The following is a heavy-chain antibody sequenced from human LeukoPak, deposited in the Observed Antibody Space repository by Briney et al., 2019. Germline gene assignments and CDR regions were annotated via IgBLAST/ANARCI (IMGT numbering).Heavy chain of an antibody. CDR2: ISSRSSYI. CDR1: GFTFSSYT. CDR3: ARVDTAMVPSNY. J-gene: IGHJ4*02. Sequence: GGSLRLSCAASGFTFSSYTMNWVRQAPGKGLEWVSSISSRSSYIYYADSVKGRFTISRDNAKNSLYLQMNSLRAEDTAVYYCARVDTAMVPSNYWGQGTLVTVSS. D-gene: IGHD5-18*01. V-gene: IGHV3-21*01.